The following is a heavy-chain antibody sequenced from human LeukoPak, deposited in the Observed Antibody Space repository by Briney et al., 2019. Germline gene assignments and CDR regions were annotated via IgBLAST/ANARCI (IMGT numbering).Heavy chain of an antibody. CDR3: ARARDYRSSAYPPDY. CDR2: INPSGGAT. D-gene: IGHD3-22*01. J-gene: IGHJ4*02. CDR1: GYTFTSYY. Sequence: ASVKASCKASGYTFTSYYVHWVRQAPGQGLEWMGLINPSGGATDYAQRFRGRVTMTRDTSTTTVYVELSSLRSEDTAVHYCARARDYRSSAYPPDYWGQGTLVTVSS. V-gene: IGHV1-46*01.